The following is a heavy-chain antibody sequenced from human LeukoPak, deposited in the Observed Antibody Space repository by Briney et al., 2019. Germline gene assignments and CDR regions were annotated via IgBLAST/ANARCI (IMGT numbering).Heavy chain of an antibody. V-gene: IGHV1-69*13. D-gene: IGHD5-18*01. Sequence: SVKVSCKASGGTFSSYAISWVRQAPGQGLEWMGGIIPIFGTANYAQKFQGRVTITADESTSTAYMELSRLRSDDTAVYYCARGRGNTAMVYFDYWGQGTLVTVSS. CDR1: GGTFSSYA. J-gene: IGHJ4*02. CDR3: ARGRGNTAMVYFDY. CDR2: IIPIFGTA.